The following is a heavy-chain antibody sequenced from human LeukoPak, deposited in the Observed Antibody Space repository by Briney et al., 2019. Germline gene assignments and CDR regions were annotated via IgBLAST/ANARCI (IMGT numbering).Heavy chain of an antibody. V-gene: IGHV1-18*01. J-gene: IGHJ3*02. Sequence: GASVKVSCKASGDTFTSYGISWVRQAPGQGLEWMGWISAYNGNTNYAQKLQGRVTMTTDTSTSTAYMELRSLRSDDTAVYYCASETEAYCGGDCYSVGAFDIWGQGTMVTVSS. CDR1: GDTFTSYG. CDR3: ASETEAYCGGDCYSVGAFDI. D-gene: IGHD2-21*02. CDR2: ISAYNGNT.